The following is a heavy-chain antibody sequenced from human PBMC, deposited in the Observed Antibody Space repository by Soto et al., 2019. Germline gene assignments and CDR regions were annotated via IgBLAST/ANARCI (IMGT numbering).Heavy chain of an antibody. V-gene: IGHV3-48*02. CDR3: ARDLNDFWSGYYSDYFDY. CDR2: ISSSSSTI. D-gene: IGHD3-3*01. J-gene: IGHJ4*02. CDR1: GFTFSSYS. Sequence: GGSLRLSCAASGFTFSSYSMNWVRQAPGKGLEWVSYISSSSSTIYYADSVKGRFTISRDNAKNSLYLQMNSLRDEDTAVYYCARDLNDFWSGYYSDYFDYWGQGTLVTVSS.